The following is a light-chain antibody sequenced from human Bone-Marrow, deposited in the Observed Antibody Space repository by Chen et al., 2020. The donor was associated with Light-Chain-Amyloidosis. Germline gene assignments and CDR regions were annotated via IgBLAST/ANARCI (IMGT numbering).Light chain of an antibody. CDR2: EVT. CDR1: SSDVGGDNH. V-gene: IGLV2-14*01. Sequence: QSALTQPASVSASPGQSITISCPGTSSDVGGDNHVSWYQQHPDKAPKLMIYEVTNRPAWVPDRFSGSESDNTASLTISGLQTEDEADYFCSSYTSTNTLVFGSGTRVTVL. CDR3: SSYTSTNTLV. J-gene: IGLJ1*01.